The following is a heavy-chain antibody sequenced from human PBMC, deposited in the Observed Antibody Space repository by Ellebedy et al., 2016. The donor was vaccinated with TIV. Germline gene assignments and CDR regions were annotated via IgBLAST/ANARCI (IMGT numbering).Heavy chain of an antibody. V-gene: IGHV3-49*03. CDR3: VRDSYGHTAPPFY. J-gene: IGHJ4*02. CDR2: IAGKGYDGTT. CDR1: GFNFGDYA. D-gene: IGHD5-18*01. Sequence: GESLKISCTTSGFNFGDYAMSWFRQPPGKGLEWVGCIAGKGYDGTTDYAASVKGRFTISIDDSNGIAYLQMNSLKTEDTAVYYCVRDSYGHTAPPFYWGLGTLVTVSS.